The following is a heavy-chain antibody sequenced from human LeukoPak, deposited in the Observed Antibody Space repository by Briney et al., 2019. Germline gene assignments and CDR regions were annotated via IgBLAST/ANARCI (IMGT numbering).Heavy chain of an antibody. CDR3: AKSLLRYCSSTSCSIPDY. D-gene: IGHD2-2*01. CDR2: ISYDGSNK. J-gene: IGHJ4*02. Sequence: PGGSLRLSCAASGFTFSSYGMHWVRQAPGKGLEWVAVISYDGSNKYYADSVKGRFTISRDNSKNTLYLQMNSLRAEDTAVYYCAKSLLRYCSSTSCSIPDYWGQGTLVTVSS. CDR1: GFTFSSYG. V-gene: IGHV3-30*18.